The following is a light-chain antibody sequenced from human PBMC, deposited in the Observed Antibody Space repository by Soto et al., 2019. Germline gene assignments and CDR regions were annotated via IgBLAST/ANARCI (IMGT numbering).Light chain of an antibody. CDR3: SSYTPITTQV. CDR1: SSDVGNYNY. Sequence: QSALTQPASVSGSPGQSITISCTGTSSDVGNYNYVSWYQQHPGKAPKLIIYDVTNRPSGVSNRFSGSKSGNTASLTISGLQAEDEADYYCSSYTPITTQVFGGGTKVTVL. CDR2: DVT. V-gene: IGLV2-14*01. J-gene: IGLJ2*01.